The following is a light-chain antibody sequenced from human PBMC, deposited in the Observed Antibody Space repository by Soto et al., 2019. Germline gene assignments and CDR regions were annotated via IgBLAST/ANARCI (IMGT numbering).Light chain of an antibody. CDR1: QSVSSSD. CDR3: QRHGAT. CDR2: GAS. Sequence: EIVLTQSPGTLSLSPGERATLSCRASQSVSSSDLAWYQQKPGQAPRLLIYGASRRATGIADRFSGSGSGTDFTLTISGLEPEDSAAYYCQRHGATFGQGTKVEIK. V-gene: IGKV3-20*01. J-gene: IGKJ1*01.